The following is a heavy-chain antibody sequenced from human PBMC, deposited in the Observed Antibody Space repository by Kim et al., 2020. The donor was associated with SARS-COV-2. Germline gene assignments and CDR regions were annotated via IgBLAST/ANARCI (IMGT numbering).Heavy chain of an antibody. J-gene: IGHJ5*02. V-gene: IGHV1-3*01. CDR3: ARDWDGDYNWFDP. D-gene: IGHD4-17*01. Sequence: YSQKFQGRVTITRDTSASTAYMELSSLRSEDTAVYYCARDWDGDYNWFDPWGQGTLVTVSS.